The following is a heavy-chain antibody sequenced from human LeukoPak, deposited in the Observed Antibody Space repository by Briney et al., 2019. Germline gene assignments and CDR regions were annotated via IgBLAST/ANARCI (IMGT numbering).Heavy chain of an antibody. Sequence: ASVKVSRKGSVSTFTSSGISWLRQALGQGPEWMGWISPYNGNTSCAQKLQGRVTMTTATSTSTAYMEQRSLRSDDTAVYNCAARGDRYGDDYWGQGTLVTVSS. CDR2: ISPYNGNT. CDR3: AARGDRYGDDY. D-gene: IGHD3-10*01. V-gene: IGHV1-18*01. CDR1: VSTFTSSG. J-gene: IGHJ4*02.